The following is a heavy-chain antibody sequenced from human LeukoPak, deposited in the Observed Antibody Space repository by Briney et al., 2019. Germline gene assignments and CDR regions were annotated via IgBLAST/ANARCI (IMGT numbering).Heavy chain of an antibody. CDR3: ARDVVPRYFDL. Sequence: PGGSLRLSCAASEFTFRNYGMHWVRQAPGKGLEWVAVIWYDGSKKYYEDSVKDRFTISRDNSKNTLYLQMNSLRAEDTAVYYCARDVVPRYFDLWGRGTLVTVSS. V-gene: IGHV3-33*01. J-gene: IGHJ2*01. D-gene: IGHD2-8*01. CDR2: IWYDGSKK. CDR1: EFTFRNYG.